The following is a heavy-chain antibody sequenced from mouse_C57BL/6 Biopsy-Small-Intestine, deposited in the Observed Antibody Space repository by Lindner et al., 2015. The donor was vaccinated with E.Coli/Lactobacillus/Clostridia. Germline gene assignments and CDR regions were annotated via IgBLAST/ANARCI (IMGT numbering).Heavy chain of an antibody. CDR3: ASSGRSSHWYFDV. J-gene: IGHJ1*03. CDR2: INPGSGDT. V-gene: IGHV1-54*01. CDR1: GYAFSNYL. Sequence: ESGYAFSNYLIEWVKQRPGQGLEWIGVINPGSGDTNYSEKFKGKATLTADKSSSTAYMQLSSLTSEDSAVYFCASSGRSSHWYFDVWGTGTTVTVSS. D-gene: IGHD1-1*01.